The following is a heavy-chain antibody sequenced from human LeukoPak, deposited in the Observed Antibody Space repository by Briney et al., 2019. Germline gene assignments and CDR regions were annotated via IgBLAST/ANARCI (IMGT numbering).Heavy chain of an antibody. Sequence: ASVKVSCKASGYTFTSYYMHWVRQAPGQGLEWMGWINAGNGNTKYSQRFQGRVTITRDTSASTAYMELSSLRSEDTAVYYCARDAYDSSSGYYEFTFDYWGQGTLVTVSS. J-gene: IGHJ4*02. CDR3: ARDAYDSSSGYYEFTFDY. D-gene: IGHD3-22*01. CDR2: INAGNGNT. V-gene: IGHV1-3*01. CDR1: GYTFTSYY.